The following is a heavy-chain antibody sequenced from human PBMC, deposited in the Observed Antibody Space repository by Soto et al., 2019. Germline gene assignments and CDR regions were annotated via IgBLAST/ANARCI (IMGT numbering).Heavy chain of an antibody. CDR2: IYYSGST. Sequence: PSETLSLTCTVSGGSISSYYWSWIRQPPGKGLEWIGYIYYSGSTNYNPSLKSRVTISVDTSKNQFSLKLSSVTAADTAVYYCARSYDFWSGYYLGDYYYGMDCWGQGTTVTVSS. CDR3: ARSYDFWSGYYLGDYYYGMDC. D-gene: IGHD3-3*01. CDR1: GGSISSYY. V-gene: IGHV4-59*01. J-gene: IGHJ6*02.